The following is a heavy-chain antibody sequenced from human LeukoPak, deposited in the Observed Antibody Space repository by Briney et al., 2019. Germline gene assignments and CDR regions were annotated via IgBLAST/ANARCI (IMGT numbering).Heavy chain of an antibody. CDR2: INGDGSGT. V-gene: IGHV3-74*01. J-gene: IGHJ3*01. Sequence: GGSLRLSCGASGFSFSDFWMHWVRQAPGKGLVWVSRINGDGSGTSYADSVRGRFTISRDNAKNTVYLQMDSLRDEDTAVYYCARDGHITRNLGDTWGQGTRVTVSS. CDR3: ARDGHITRNLGDT. D-gene: IGHD3-3*01. CDR1: GFSFSDFW.